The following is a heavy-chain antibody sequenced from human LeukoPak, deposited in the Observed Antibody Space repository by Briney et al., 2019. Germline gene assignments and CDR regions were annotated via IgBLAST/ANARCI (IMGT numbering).Heavy chain of an antibody. CDR3: ARDPWRASGSGSYYSPRNQSRHYLDY. D-gene: IGHD3-10*01. CDR1: GLTFSDYS. V-gene: IGHV3-23*01. Sequence: GGSLRLSCAASGLTFSDYSMTWVRQAPGKGLFWVSGTSAGGGSTYYADSVKGRFTISRGNAKNSLYLQMNSLRAEDTAVYYCARDPWRASGSGSYYSPRNQSRHYLDYWGPGTLVTVSA. J-gene: IGHJ4*02. CDR2: TSAGGGST.